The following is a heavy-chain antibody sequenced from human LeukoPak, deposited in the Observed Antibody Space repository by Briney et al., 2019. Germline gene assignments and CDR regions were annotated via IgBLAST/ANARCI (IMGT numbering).Heavy chain of an antibody. D-gene: IGHD4-11*01. CDR3: AREGVTHNWFDP. V-gene: IGHV4-59*01. CDR2: IYYSGST. Sequence: PSETLSLTCTVSGGSISTYYWSWIRQPPGKGLEWIGYIYYSGSTNYKPSLKSRGTMSVDTSKNQFSLKLSSVTAADTAVYYCAREGVTHNWFDPWGQGTLVTVSS. J-gene: IGHJ5*02. CDR1: GGSISTYY.